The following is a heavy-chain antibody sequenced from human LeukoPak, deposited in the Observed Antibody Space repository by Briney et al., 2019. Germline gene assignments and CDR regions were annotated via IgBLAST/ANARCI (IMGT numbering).Heavy chain of an antibody. CDR1: GYTFTSYY. CDR2: INHSGGST. D-gene: IGHD6-19*01. CDR3: ARSLKAAVAPRDV. V-gene: IGHV1-46*01. J-gene: IGHJ6*04. Sequence: ASVKVSCKASGYTFTSYYMHWVRQAPGQGLEWMGIINHSGGSTSYAQKFQGRVTMTRDTSTSTVYMELRSLRSDDTAVCYCARSLKAAVAPRDVWGKGTTVTVSS.